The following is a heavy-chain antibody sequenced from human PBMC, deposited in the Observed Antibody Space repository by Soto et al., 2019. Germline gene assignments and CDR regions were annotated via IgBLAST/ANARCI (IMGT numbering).Heavy chain of an antibody. CDR2: IYYSGST. V-gene: IGHV4-39*01. J-gene: IGHJ4*02. CDR1: GGSISSSSYY. CDR3: ARQVDTAMASSH. Sequence: QLQLQESGPGLVKPSETLSLTCTVSGGSISSSSYYWGWIRQPPGKGLEWIGSIYYSGSTYYNPSLKSRVTISVDTSKNQFSLKLSSVTAADTAVYYCARQVDTAMASSHWGQGTLVTVSS. D-gene: IGHD5-18*01.